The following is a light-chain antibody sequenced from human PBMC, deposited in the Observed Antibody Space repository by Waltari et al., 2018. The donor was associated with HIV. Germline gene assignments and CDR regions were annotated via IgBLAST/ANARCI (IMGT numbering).Light chain of an antibody. CDR2: GDD. J-gene: IGLJ1*01. V-gene: IGLV1-44*01. Sequence: QSVLTPPPSASGTPGPRVTTSCSGRRSTIGSNSLHWYQQLPGPAPNLLNYGDDQRPSGVPDRFSGSKSGTSASLAISGPQSEDEAVYFCAAWDDSLNGYVFGAGTKVTVL. CDR1: RSTIGSNS. CDR3: AAWDDSLNGYV.